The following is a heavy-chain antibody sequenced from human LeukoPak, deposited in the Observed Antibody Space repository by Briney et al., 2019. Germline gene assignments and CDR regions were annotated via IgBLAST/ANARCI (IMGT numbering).Heavy chain of an antibody. Sequence: GASVKVSCKASGGTFSSYAISWVRQAPGQGLEWMGGIIPIFGTANYAQKFQGRVTITADESTSTAYMELSSLRSEDTAVYYCASLRPTTLLTRGYSYYYMDVCGKGSSVTVSS. V-gene: IGHV1-69*13. CDR1: GGTFSSYA. CDR3: ASLRPTTLLTRGYSYYYMDV. CDR2: IIPIFGTA. D-gene: IGHD3-10*01. J-gene: IGHJ6*03.